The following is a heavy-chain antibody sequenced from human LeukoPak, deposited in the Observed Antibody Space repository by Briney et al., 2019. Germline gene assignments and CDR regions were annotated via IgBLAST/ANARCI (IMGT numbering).Heavy chain of an antibody. CDR2: INPNSGGT. J-gene: IGHJ4*02. Sequence: ASVKVSCKASGYTFTGYYMHWVRQAPGQGLEWMGRINPNSGGTNYAQKFQGRVTMTRDTSISTAYMELSRLRSDDTAVYYCARDLPDSPLRKNWAVAGKYFDYWGQGTLVTVSS. D-gene: IGHD6-19*01. V-gene: IGHV1-2*06. CDR1: GYTFTGYY. CDR3: ARDLPDSPLRKNWAVAGKYFDY.